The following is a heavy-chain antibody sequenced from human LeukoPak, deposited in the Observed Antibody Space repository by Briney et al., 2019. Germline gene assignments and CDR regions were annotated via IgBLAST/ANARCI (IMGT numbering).Heavy chain of an antibody. V-gene: IGHV3-30*04. CDR2: ISYDGSNK. D-gene: IGHD2-21*02. CDR3: AKDQGDSFDY. J-gene: IGHJ4*02. CDR1: EFTFSNYA. Sequence: GGSLRLSCAASEFTFSNYAMHWVRQAPGKGLEWVAVISYDGSNKYYADSVKGRLTISRDNSRNTLYLQMNSLRAEDTAVYYCAKDQGDSFDYWGQGTLVTVSS.